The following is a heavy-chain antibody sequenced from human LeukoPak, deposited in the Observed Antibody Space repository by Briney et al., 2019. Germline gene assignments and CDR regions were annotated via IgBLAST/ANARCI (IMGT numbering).Heavy chain of an antibody. CDR1: GFTFSNYW. CDR2: INSDGTTT. V-gene: IGHV3-74*01. D-gene: IGHD2-2*01. CDR3: AREGVGI. J-gene: IGHJ6*04. Sequence: PGGSLRLSCAASGFTFSNYWMHWVRQAPGKGLVWVSRINSDGTTTTYTDSAKGRFTISRDNAKNTLYLQMNSLRAEDTAVYYCAREGVGIWSKGTTVTVSS.